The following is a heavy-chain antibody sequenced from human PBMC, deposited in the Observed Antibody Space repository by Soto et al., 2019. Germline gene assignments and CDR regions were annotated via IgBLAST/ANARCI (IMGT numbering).Heavy chain of an antibody. D-gene: IGHD5-18*01. V-gene: IGHV3-21*01. J-gene: IGHJ6*02. CDR2: ISSSSSYI. CDR3: ARDIIQLWSRGYYCGMDV. Sequence: EVQLVESGGGLVKPGGSLRLSCAASGFTFSSYSMNWVRQAPGKGLEWVSSISSSSSYIYYADSVKGRFTISRDNXKXSXXLQMNRLRAEDTAVYYCARDIIQLWSRGYYCGMDVWGQGTTVTVSS. CDR1: GFTFSSYS.